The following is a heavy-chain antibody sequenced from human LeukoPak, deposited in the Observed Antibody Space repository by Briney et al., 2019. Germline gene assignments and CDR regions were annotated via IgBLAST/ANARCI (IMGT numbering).Heavy chain of an antibody. J-gene: IGHJ4*02. D-gene: IGHD3-22*01. Sequence: AGGSLRLSCAASGFTVSSNYMSWVRQAPGKGLEWVSAISGSGGSTYYADSVKGRFTISRDNSKNTLYLQMNSLRAEDTAVYYCAKRDPMIVLWGQGTLVTVSS. CDR1: GFTVSSNY. V-gene: IGHV3-23*01. CDR3: AKRDPMIVL. CDR2: ISGSGGST.